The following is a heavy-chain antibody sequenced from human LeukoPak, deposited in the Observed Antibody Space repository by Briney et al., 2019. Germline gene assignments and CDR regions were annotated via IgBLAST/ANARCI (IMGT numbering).Heavy chain of an antibody. J-gene: IGHJ4*02. CDR3: ARDLFYCSGGSCYPHPFDY. CDR1: GYTFTSYY. CDR2: INPSGGST. D-gene: IGHD2-15*01. Sequence: GASVKVSCKASGYTFTSYYMHWVRQAPGQGLEWMGIINPSGGSTSYAQKFQGRVTMTRDTSTSTVYMELSSLRSEDTAVYYCARDLFYCSGGSCYPHPFDYWGQGTLVTVSS. V-gene: IGHV1-46*01.